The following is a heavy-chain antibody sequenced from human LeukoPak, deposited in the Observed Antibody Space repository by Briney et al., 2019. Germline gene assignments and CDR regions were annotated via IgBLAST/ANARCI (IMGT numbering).Heavy chain of an antibody. J-gene: IGHJ4*02. D-gene: IGHD1-7*01. Sequence: PSETLSLTCTVSGASISSYYWSWIRQPAGKGLEWIGRIYISGSTNYNPSLKSRVTMSVDTSKNHFSLKLSSVTAADTAVYYCARHPTGTANFDYWGQGTLVTVSS. CDR3: ARHPTGTANFDY. CDR1: GASISSYY. V-gene: IGHV4-4*07. CDR2: IYISGST.